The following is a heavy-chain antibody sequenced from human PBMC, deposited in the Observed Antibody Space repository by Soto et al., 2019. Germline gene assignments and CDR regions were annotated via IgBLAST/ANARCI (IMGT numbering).Heavy chain of an antibody. CDR2: IYHSGST. CDR3: ARGPSVEMATINPFDY. Sequence: SETLSLTCAVSGYSISSGYYWGWIRQPPGKGLEWIGSIYHSGSTDYNPSLKSRVTISVDTSKNQFSLKLSSVTAADTAVYYCARGPSVEMATINPFDYWGQGTLVTVSS. CDR1: GYSISSGYY. J-gene: IGHJ4*02. V-gene: IGHV4-38-2*01. D-gene: IGHD5-12*01.